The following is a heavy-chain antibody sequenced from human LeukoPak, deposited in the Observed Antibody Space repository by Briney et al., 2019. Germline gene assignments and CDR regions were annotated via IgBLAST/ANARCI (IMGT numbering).Heavy chain of an antibody. V-gene: IGHV3-15*01. CDR3: TPDWGRDP. CDR1: GFTFCNAW. Sequence: PGGSLRLSYAASGFTFCNAWMRWVRQAPGKGREGGGLIKSKTDGGTTYYAAPVKGRFTKSRDNSKNTVYLQMNSLNTEDTAVYYCTPDWGRDPWGQGTLVTVSS. CDR2: IKSKTDGGTT. D-gene: IGHD7-27*01. J-gene: IGHJ5*02.